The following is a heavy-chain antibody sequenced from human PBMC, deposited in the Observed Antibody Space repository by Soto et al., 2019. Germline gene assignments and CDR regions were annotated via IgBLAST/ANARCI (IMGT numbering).Heavy chain of an antibody. CDR1: GYTFPSYA. CDR3: ARSYVDTAMVTACSSYAMDF. CDR2: INAGNCNT. J-gene: IGHJ6*02. Sequence: SVKVSRKASGYTFPSYAMHWVRQAPRQRLEWMGWINAGNCNTKYSQKVQGRVTITRDTSASTAYMELSSLRSEDAAVYYCARSYVDTAMVTACSSYAMDFWGQGTMVTV. V-gene: IGHV1-3*01. D-gene: IGHD5-18*01.